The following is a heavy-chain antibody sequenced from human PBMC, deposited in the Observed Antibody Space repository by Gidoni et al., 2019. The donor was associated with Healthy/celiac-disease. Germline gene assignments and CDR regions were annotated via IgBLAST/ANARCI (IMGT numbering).Heavy chain of an antibody. CDR2: SSTI. D-gene: IGHD3-22*01. CDR3: ARAHLNYDSSGYYLHYYYYHMDV. Sequence: SSTIYYADSVKGRFTISRDNAKNSLYLQMNSLRDEDTAVYYCARAHLNYDSSGYYLHYYYYHMDVWGKGTTVTVSS. J-gene: IGHJ6*03. V-gene: IGHV3-48*02.